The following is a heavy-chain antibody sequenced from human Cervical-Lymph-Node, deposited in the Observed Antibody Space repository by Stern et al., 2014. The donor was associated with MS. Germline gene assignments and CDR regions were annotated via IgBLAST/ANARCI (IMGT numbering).Heavy chain of an antibody. CDR2: ISAYNGNT. D-gene: IGHD6-13*01. CDR3: ATFTSAAGTFNH. J-gene: IGHJ4*02. CDR1: GYNTTSYG. Sequence: VHLVESGGEVKKPGASVKVSCKASGYNTTSYGFTWVRQAPGQGIEWMGWISAYNGNTNYAQKFQGRVTMTTDTSTSTAYMEVRSLRSDDTAVYYCATFTSAAGTFNHWGQGTLVTVSS. V-gene: IGHV1-18*01.